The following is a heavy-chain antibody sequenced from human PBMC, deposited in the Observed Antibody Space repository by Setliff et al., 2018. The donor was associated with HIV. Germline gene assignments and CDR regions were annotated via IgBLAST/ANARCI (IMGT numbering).Heavy chain of an antibody. Sequence: GGSLRLSCAASGFTFSTYWMNWVRQAPGKGLQWVANIKPDGREKNYVDSVKGRFTISRDNDKNSLYLQMDSLRAEDTAVYYCARDGGMGVYHMDVWGKGTTVTVSS. CDR2: IKPDGREK. V-gene: IGHV3-7*01. CDR3: ARDGGMGVYHMDV. J-gene: IGHJ6*03. D-gene: IGHD2-8*02. CDR1: GFTFSTYW.